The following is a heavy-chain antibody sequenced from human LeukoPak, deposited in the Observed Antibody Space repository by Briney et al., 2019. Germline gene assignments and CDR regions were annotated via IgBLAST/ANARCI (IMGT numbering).Heavy chain of an antibody. CDR3: ARILTVGATYDC. D-gene: IGHD1-26*01. J-gene: IGHJ4*02. CDR2: IKHDGSEK. CDR1: GFTFSSYW. V-gene: IGHV3-7*01. Sequence: GGSLRLSCAASGFTFSSYWMNWVRPAPGKGREWVANIKHDGSEKYYVDSVKGRFTISRDNAKNPLYLQMNGRRGEDTAVYYCARILTVGATYDCWGQGTLVTVSS.